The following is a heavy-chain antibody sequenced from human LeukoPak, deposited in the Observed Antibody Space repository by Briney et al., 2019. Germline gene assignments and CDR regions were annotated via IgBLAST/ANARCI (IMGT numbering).Heavy chain of an antibody. CDR2: INPNSGGT. V-gene: IGHV1-2*02. Sequence: ASVKVSCKASGYTFTGYYMHWVRQAPGQGLKWMGWINPNSGGTNYAQKFQGRVTMTRDTFISTAYMELSRLRSDDTAVYYCARGIAARLKAGNWFDPWGQGTLVTVSS. D-gene: IGHD6-6*01. J-gene: IGHJ5*02. CDR1: GYTFTGYY. CDR3: ARGIAARLKAGNWFDP.